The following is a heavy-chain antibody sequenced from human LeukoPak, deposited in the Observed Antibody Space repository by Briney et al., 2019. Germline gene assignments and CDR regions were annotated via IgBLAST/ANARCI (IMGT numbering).Heavy chain of an antibody. D-gene: IGHD1-1*01. V-gene: IGHV3-23*01. J-gene: IGHJ4*02. CDR1: GFTFSNYV. CDR3: ATRGTTATKYFED. CDR2: IAAADSGT. Sequence: GGSLRLSCGASGFTFSNYVMSWVRQAPGQGLEWVSTIAAADSGTYYAASVKGRFTISSDNSKHTLHLQMNGLRAEDTAVYYCATRGTTATKYFEDWGQGTLVTVSS.